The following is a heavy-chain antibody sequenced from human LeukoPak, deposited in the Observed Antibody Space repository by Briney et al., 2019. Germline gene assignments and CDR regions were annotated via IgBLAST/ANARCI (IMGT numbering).Heavy chain of an antibody. CDR3: ARGGPYYYDSSDY. J-gene: IGHJ4*02. D-gene: IGHD3-22*01. CDR1: GVSINSYY. Sequence: SETLSLTCTVSGVSINSYYWSWIRQPPGKGLEWIGYMYYSGSTKYNPSLKSRVTISVDTSKNQFSLNLSSVTAPDTVVYYCARGGPYYYDSSDYWGQGTLVTVSS. CDR2: MYYSGST. V-gene: IGHV4-59*01.